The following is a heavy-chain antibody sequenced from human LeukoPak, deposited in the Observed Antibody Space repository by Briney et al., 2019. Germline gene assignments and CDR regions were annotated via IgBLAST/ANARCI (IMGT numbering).Heavy chain of an antibody. V-gene: IGHV3-48*02. Sequence: GGSLRLSCAASGFTFRTYSMNWVRQAPGKGLEWVSYISGTGATVYYADSVKGRFTISRDNAKNSLYLQMNSLRDEDTAVYYCARETAAVWGSLDYWGRGTLVTVSS. CDR2: ISGTGATV. CDR3: ARETAAVWGSLDY. CDR1: GFTFRTYS. J-gene: IGHJ4*02. D-gene: IGHD3-16*01.